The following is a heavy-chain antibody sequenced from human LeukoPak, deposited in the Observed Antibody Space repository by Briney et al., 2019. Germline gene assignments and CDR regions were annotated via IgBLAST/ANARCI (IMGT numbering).Heavy chain of an antibody. CDR3: ARGFGYDSLYG. Sequence: SETLSLTCAVYGGSFSGYYWSWIRQPPGKGLEWIGEINHSGSTNYNPPLKCRVTISVDTSKNQFSLKLSSVTAADTAVYYCARGFGYDSLYGWGQGTLVTVSS. J-gene: IGHJ4*02. V-gene: IGHV4-34*01. CDR2: INHSGST. CDR1: GGSFSGYY. D-gene: IGHD3-22*01.